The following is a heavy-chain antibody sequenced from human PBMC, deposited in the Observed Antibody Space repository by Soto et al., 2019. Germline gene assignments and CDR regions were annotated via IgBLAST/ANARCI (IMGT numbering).Heavy chain of an antibody. Sequence: PGGALRLSCAASGFTFSSYAMTWVRQAPGKGLEWVSAISGSGGNTYYADSVKGRFTISRDNSKNTLFFQMNSLRVEDTAIYYCAKSVDSCGSRGAPFDSWGPGTLVTVS. CDR2: ISGSGGNT. V-gene: IGHV3-23*01. D-gene: IGHD3-22*01. CDR3: AKSVDSCGSRGAPFDS. CDR1: GFTFSSYA. J-gene: IGHJ4*01.